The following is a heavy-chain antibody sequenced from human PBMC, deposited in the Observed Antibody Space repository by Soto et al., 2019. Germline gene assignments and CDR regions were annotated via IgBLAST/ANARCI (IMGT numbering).Heavy chain of an antibody. D-gene: IGHD1-26*01. CDR1: GGTFSSYA. Sequence: ASVKVSCKASGGTFSSYAISWVRQAPGQGLEWMGGIIPIFGTANYAQKFQGRVTITADESTSTAYMGLSSLRSEDTAVYYCARGGTKRPRIAGNDAFDIWGQGTMVTVSS. CDR2: IIPIFGTA. V-gene: IGHV1-69*13. CDR3: ARGGTKRPRIAGNDAFDI. J-gene: IGHJ3*02.